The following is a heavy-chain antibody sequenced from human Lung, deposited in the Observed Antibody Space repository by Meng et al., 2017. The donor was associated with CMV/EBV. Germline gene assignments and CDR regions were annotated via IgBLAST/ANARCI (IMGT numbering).Heavy chain of an antibody. D-gene: IGHD2-2*01. CDR2: ITSSSSYN. Sequence: GGSLRLSCAASGFTFSTYSMNWVRQAPGKGLEWVSSITSSSSYNYYADSVTGRFTISRDNTKNSLYLQMNSLRAEDTAVYFCARDDCRGGYCSSTSYYYSMDVWGQGTRVTVSS. CDR3: ARDDCRGGYCSSTSYYYSMDV. J-gene: IGHJ6*02. CDR1: GFTFSTYS. V-gene: IGHV3-21*01.